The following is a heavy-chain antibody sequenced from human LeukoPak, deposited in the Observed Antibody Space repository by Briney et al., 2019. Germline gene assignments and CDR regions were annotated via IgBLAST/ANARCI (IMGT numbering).Heavy chain of an antibody. CDR3: AKENYYYDSSPYDH. V-gene: IGHV3-23*01. CDR2: ISGSGGST. D-gene: IGHD3-22*01. J-gene: IGHJ4*02. CDR1: GFTFSSYA. Sequence: GGSLRFSCAASGFTFSSYAMSWVRQAPGKGLEWVSAISGSGGSTYYADSVKGRFTISRDNSKSTLYLQMNSLRAEDTAVYYCAKENYYYDSSPYDHWGQGTLVTVSS.